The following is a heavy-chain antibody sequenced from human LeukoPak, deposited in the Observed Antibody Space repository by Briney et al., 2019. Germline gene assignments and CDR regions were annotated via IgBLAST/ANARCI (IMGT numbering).Heavy chain of an antibody. Sequence: GGSLRLSCAASGLTFSSYSMNWVHQAPGKGLEWVSSISSSSSYIYYADSVKGRFTISRDNAKNSLYLQMNSLRAEDTAVYYCARVSGLLYGDYWAGYWGLGTLVTVSS. CDR3: ARVSGLLYGDYWAGY. CDR2: ISSSSSYI. CDR1: GLTFSSYS. D-gene: IGHD4-17*01. J-gene: IGHJ4*02. V-gene: IGHV3-21*01.